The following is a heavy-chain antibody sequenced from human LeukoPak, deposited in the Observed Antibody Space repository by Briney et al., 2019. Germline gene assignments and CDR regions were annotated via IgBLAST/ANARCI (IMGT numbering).Heavy chain of an antibody. Sequence: KPSETLSLTCTVSGGSMSNYYWTWIRQPPGKGLEWIGYIFYSGSTNYNPSLKGRVTISVDTSKNQFSLKLSSVTAADTAVYYCARTFGEFSGFDYWGQGTLVTASS. CDR3: ARTFGEFSGFDY. V-gene: IGHV4-59*01. D-gene: IGHD3-10*01. CDR2: IFYSGST. CDR1: GGSMSNYY. J-gene: IGHJ4*02.